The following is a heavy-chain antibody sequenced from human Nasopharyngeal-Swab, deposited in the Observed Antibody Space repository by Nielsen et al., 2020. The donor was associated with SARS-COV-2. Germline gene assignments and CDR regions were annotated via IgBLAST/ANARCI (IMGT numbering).Heavy chain of an antibody. CDR3: ARDQGGLLDP. CDR2: VSYDGSNK. V-gene: IGHV3-30-3*01. J-gene: IGHJ5*02. CDR1: GFTFSSYA. D-gene: IGHD3-16*01. Sequence: GGSLRLSCAASGFTFSSYAMHWVRQAPGKGLEWVAVVSYDGSNKYYADSVKGRFTISRDNSKNTLYLQMNSLRAEDTAVYYCARDQGGLLDPWGQGTLVTVSS.